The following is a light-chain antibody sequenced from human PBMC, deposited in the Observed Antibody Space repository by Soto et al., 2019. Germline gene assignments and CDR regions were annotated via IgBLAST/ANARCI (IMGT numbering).Light chain of an antibody. Sequence: DIQMTQSPSTLSGSVGDRVTINCRASQTISSWLAWYQQKPGKAPKLLIYKASTLKSGVPSRFSGSGSGTQFTLTISSLQPDDFATYYCQHYNRYSEAFGQGTKVELK. CDR2: KAS. V-gene: IGKV1-5*03. CDR3: QHYNRYSEA. CDR1: QTISSW. J-gene: IGKJ1*01.